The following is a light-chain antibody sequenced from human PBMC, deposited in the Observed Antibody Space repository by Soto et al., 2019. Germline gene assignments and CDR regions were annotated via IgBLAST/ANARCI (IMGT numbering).Light chain of an antibody. CDR2: AES. J-gene: IGKJ1*01. Sequence: DIQMTQSPSSLSASVGDRVTITCRASQSISSYLNWYQQKPGKAPKLLIYAESSLQSGVPSRFSGSGSGTDFTLTISSLQPEDFATYYCQQSYSNRAFGQGTKVEIK. CDR3: QQSYSNRA. V-gene: IGKV1-39*01. CDR1: QSISSY.